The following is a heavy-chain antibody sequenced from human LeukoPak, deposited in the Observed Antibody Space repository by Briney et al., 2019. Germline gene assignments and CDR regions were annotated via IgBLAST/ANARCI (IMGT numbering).Heavy chain of an antibody. D-gene: IGHD6-13*01. CDR1: GGSISSSSYY. CDR3: ARHSSSPFDY. V-gene: IGHV4-39*01. CDR2: IYYSGST. Sequence: SETLSLTCTVSGGSISSSSYYWGWIRQPPGKGLEWIGSIYYSGSTYYNPSLKSRVTISVDTSKNQFSLKLSSVTAADTAVYCCARHSSSPFDYWGQGTLVTVSS. J-gene: IGHJ4*02.